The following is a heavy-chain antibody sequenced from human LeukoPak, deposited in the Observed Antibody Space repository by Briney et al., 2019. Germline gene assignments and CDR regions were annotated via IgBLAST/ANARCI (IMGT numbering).Heavy chain of an antibody. D-gene: IGHD6-6*01. CDR2: IKQDGSEK. Sequence: GGSLRLSCAASGFTFSSYWMSWVRQAPGKGLEWVANIKQDGSEKYYVDSVKGRFTNSRDNAKNSLYLQMNSLRAEDTAVYYCAREEQLVRPPFYYYYYYYMDVWGKGTTVTVSS. J-gene: IGHJ6*03. CDR3: AREEQLVRPPFYYYYYYYMDV. CDR1: GFTFSSYW. V-gene: IGHV3-7*01.